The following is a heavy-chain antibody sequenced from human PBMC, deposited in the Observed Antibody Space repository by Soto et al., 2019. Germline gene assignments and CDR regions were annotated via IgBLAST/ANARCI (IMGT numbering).Heavy chain of an antibody. CDR2: ISAYNGNT. V-gene: IGHV1-18*04. CDR1: GYTFTSYG. J-gene: IGHJ5*02. Sequence: ASVKVSCKASGYTFTSYGISWVRQAPGQGLEWMGWISAYNGNTNYAQKLQGRATITTDTSTSTAYMELRSLRSDDTAVYYCASLNDQFTGTALRWLDPWRQRTLVTVSS. CDR3: ASLNDQFTGTALRWLDP. D-gene: IGHD1-1*01.